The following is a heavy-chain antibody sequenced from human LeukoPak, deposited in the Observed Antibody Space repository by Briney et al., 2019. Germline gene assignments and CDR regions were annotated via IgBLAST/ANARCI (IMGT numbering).Heavy chain of an antibody. J-gene: IGHJ5*02. V-gene: IGHV1-46*01. Sequence: ASVKVSCKASGYTFTSYYMHWVRQAPGQGLGWMGIINPSGGSTSYAQKFQGRVTMTRDTSTSTVHMELSSLRSEDTAVYYCAGSRTSGSYKPTDWFDPWGQGTLVTVSS. CDR2: INPSGGST. CDR1: GYTFTSYY. CDR3: AGSRTSGSYKPTDWFDP. D-gene: IGHD1-26*01.